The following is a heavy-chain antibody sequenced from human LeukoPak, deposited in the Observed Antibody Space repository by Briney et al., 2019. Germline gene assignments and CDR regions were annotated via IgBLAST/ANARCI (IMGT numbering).Heavy chain of an antibody. CDR2: IHTGGST. CDR1: GVSISDYY. CDR3: ARDHSSAAAVTRGWFDP. Sequence: PSETLSLTCIASGVSISDYYGTWVRQPAGKGLEWVGRIHTGGSTNYNPSLKNRVTMSIDTSKNQFSLKLASVTAADTAVYYCARDHSSAAAVTRGWFDPWGQGTLVTVSS. D-gene: IGHD6-13*01. V-gene: IGHV4-4*07. J-gene: IGHJ5*02.